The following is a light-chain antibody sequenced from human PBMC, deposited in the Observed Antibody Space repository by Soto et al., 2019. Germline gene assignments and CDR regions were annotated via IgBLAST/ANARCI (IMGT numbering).Light chain of an antibody. CDR2: KAS. CDR1: QSISSW. V-gene: IGKV1-5*03. CDR3: QQCDSTPQT. Sequence: DIQMTQSPSTLSASVGDRVTITCRASQSISSWLAWCQHKPGKAPKLLIYKASSLEGGVPSRFSGSGSGTEFALTISSLQFEDFATYYCQQCDSTPQTFGGGTKVEI. J-gene: IGKJ4*01.